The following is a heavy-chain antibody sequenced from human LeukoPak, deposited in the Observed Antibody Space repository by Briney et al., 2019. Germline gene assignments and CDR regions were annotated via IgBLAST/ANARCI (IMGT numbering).Heavy chain of an antibody. CDR2: IYYSGST. V-gene: IGHV4-39*01. CDR3: ARQQYCSSTSCPTDMYYFDY. J-gene: IGHJ4*02. D-gene: IGHD2-2*01. CDR1: GGSISSSSYY. Sequence: SETLSLTCTVSGGSISSSSYYWGWIRQPPGKGLEWIGSIYYSGSTYYNPSLKSRVTISVDTSKNQFSLKLSSVTAADTAVYYCARQQYCSSTSCPTDMYYFDYWGQGTLVTVSS.